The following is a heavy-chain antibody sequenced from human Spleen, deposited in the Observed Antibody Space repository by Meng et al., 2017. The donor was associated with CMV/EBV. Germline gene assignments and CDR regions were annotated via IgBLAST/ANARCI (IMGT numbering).Heavy chain of an antibody. CDR2: ISYHGSDT. CDR3: ARVRSCGDACYWKGLPPEY. J-gene: IGHJ4*02. D-gene: IGHD2-21*01. Sequence: GESLKISCAASGFTFSYYPMHWVRQAPGKGLEWVAFISYHGSDTYHADSVKGRFTISRDNAKNTLYLQMNSLRLDDTAVYYCARVRSCGDACYWKGLPPEYWGQGALVTVSS. CDR1: GFTFSYYP. V-gene: IGHV3-30*04.